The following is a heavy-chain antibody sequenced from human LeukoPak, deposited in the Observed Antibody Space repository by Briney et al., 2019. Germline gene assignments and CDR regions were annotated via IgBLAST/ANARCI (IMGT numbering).Heavy chain of an antibody. Sequence: GGSLRLSCAASGFTFSSYGMHWVRQAPGKGLEWVAVISYDGSNKYYADSVKGRFTISRDNSKNTLYLQMNSLRAEDTAVYYCARGARLTMVRGVIRYFYMDVWGIGTTVTISS. V-gene: IGHV3-30*03. D-gene: IGHD3-10*01. CDR1: GFTFSSYG. CDR3: ARGARLTMVRGVIRYFYMDV. J-gene: IGHJ6*03. CDR2: ISYDGSNK.